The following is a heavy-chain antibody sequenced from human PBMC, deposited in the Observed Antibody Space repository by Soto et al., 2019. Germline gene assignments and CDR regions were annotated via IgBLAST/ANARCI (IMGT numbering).Heavy chain of an antibody. CDR2: ISYDGSNK. D-gene: IGHD5-18*01. V-gene: IGHV3-30*18. J-gene: IGHJ6*02. CDR3: AKDSVDTAMVTSFYYYYYGMDV. CDR1: GFTFSSYG. Sequence: GGSLRLSCAASGFTFSSYGMHWVRQAPGKGLEWVAVISYDGSNKYYADSVKGRFTISRDNSKNTLYLQMNSLRAEDTAVYYCAKDSVDTAMVTSFYYYYYGMDVWGQGTTVTVSS.